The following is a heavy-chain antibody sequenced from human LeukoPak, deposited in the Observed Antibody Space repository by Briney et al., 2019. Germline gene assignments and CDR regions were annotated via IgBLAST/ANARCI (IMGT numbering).Heavy chain of an antibody. J-gene: IGHJ4*02. CDR3: ARGGVYCSSVSCSVDY. CDR1: GLTFGDYA. Sequence: PGGSLRLSCTASGLTFGDYAMSWLRQAPGKGLEWVGFIRSKAYGGTTENAASVKGRFTISRDDSKSIAYLQMNSLKTEDTAVYYCARGGVYCSSVSCSVDYWGQGILVTVSS. V-gene: IGHV3-49*03. D-gene: IGHD2-2*01. CDR2: IRSKAYGGTT.